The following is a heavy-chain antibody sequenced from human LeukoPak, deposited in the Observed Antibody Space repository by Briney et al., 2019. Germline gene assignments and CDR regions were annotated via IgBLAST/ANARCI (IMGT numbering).Heavy chain of an antibody. J-gene: IGHJ4*02. CDR1: GFTFSNYG. CDR2: IWHDGSIK. D-gene: IGHD6-13*01. V-gene: IGHV3-33*03. Sequence: PGRSPRLSCAASGFTFSNYGMHWVRQTPGKGLDWVAVIWHDGSIKYYADSVRGRFTISSDNSMNTVYLQMNSLRAEDTAVYYCAKVRQFTAATGTGLDYWGQGTLVTVSS. CDR3: AKVRQFTAATGTGLDY.